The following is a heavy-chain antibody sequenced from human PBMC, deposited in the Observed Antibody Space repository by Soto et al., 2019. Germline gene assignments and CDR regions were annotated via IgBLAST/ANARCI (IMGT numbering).Heavy chain of an antibody. CDR3: ARVGVWFGELLLRENYYYMDV. D-gene: IGHD3-10*01. CDR1: GGSISSYY. V-gene: IGHV4-59*08. J-gene: IGHJ6*03. CDR2: IYYSGST. Sequence: SETLSLTCTVSGGSISSYYWSWIRQPPGKGLEWIGYIYYSGSTNYNPSLKSRVPISVDTSKNQFSLKLSSVTAADTAVYYCARVGVWFGELLLRENYYYMDVWGKGTTVTVSS.